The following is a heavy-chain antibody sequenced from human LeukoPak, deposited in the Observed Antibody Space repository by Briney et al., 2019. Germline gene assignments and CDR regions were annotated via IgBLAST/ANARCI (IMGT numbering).Heavy chain of an antibody. Sequence: GESLKISCKGSGYSFTSYWIGWVRQMPGKGLERMGIIYPGDSDTRYSPSFQGQVTISADKSISTAYLQWSSLKASDTAMYYCATTPRDYDSIGYYYGSGDFWFQHWGQGTLVTVSS. J-gene: IGHJ1*01. D-gene: IGHD3-22*01. CDR1: GYSFTSYW. V-gene: IGHV5-51*01. CDR2: IYPGDSDT. CDR3: ATTPRDYDSIGYYYGSGDFWFQH.